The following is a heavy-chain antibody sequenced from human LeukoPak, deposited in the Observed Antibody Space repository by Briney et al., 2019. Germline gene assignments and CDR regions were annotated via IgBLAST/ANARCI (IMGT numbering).Heavy chain of an antibody. D-gene: IGHD3-22*01. J-gene: IGHJ3*02. V-gene: IGHV4-59*01. CDR3: AGRDYYDSSGYHDAFDI. CDR2: IYYSGST. Sequence: SETLSLTCTVSGGSISSYYWSWIRHPPGKGLEWIGYIYYSGSTNYNPSLKSRVTISVDTSKNQFSLKLSSVTAADTAVYYCAGRDYYDSSGYHDAFDIWGQGTMVTVSS. CDR1: GGSISSYY.